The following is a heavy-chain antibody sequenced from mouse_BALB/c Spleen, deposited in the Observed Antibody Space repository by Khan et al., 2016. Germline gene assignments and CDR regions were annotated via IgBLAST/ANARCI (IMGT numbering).Heavy chain of an antibody. V-gene: IGHV3-2*02. CDR3: ARRDYGYAAVDY. Sequence: VQLKQSGPGLVKPSQSLSLTCTVTGYSITSDYAWNWIRQFPGNKLEWMGYISYSGSTSYNPSLKSRISITRDTSKNQFFLQLNSVTTEDTATYYCARRDYGYAAVDYWGQGTSVTVSS. J-gene: IGHJ4*01. CDR1: GYSITSDYA. D-gene: IGHD1-2*01. CDR2: ISYSGST.